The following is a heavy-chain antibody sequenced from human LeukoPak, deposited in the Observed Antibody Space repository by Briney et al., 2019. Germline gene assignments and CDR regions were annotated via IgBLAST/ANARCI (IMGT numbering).Heavy chain of an antibody. Sequence: KASETLSLTCAVYGGSFSGYYWSWIRQPPGKGLEWIGEINHSGSTNYNPSLKSRVTISVDTSKNQFSLKLSSVTAADTAVYYCAVYPYSYKRFNRDYWGQGTLVTVSS. J-gene: IGHJ4*02. V-gene: IGHV4-34*01. CDR1: GGSFSGYY. CDR2: INHSGST. D-gene: IGHD5-18*01. CDR3: AVYPYSYKRFNRDY.